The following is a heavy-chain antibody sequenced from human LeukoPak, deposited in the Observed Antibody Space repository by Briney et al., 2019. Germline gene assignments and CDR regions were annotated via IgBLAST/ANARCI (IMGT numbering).Heavy chain of an antibody. Sequence: SETLSLTCTVSGGSISSYYWSWIRQPAGKGLEWIGRIYTSGSTNYNPSLKSRVTMSVDTSKNQFSLKLSSVTAADTAVYYCAREAGSSGWYLGWFDPWGQGTLVTVSS. V-gene: IGHV4-4*07. CDR2: IYTSGST. J-gene: IGHJ5*02. D-gene: IGHD6-19*01. CDR1: GGSISSYY. CDR3: AREAGSSGWYLGWFDP.